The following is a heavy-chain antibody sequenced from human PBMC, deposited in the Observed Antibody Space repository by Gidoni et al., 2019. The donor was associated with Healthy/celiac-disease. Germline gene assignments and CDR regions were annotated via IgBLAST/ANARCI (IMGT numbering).Heavy chain of an antibody. V-gene: IGHV3-33*01. D-gene: IGHD3-22*01. Sequence: QVQLVESGGGVVQPGRSLRLSCAASGFTFSSYGMHWVRQAPGKGLEWVAVIWYDGSNKYYADSVKGRFTISRDNSKNTLYLQMNSLRAEDTAVYYCARGQVYYYDSSGYYFPYYFDYWGQGTLVTVSS. CDR3: ARGQVYYYDSSGYYFPYYFDY. CDR1: GFTFSSYG. CDR2: IWYDGSNK. J-gene: IGHJ4*02.